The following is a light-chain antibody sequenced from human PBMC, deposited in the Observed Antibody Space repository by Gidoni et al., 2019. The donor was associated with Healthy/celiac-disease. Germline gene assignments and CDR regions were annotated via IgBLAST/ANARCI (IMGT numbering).Light chain of an antibody. CDR3: QQYGSSPT. Sequence: ELVLTQSPGTLSLSPGERATLSCRASQSVSSSYLARYQQKPGQAPRLLIYGASSRATGIPDRFSGSGSGTDFTLTISRLEPEDFAVYYCQQYGSSPTFXQXTKVEIK. J-gene: IGKJ1*01. V-gene: IGKV3-20*01. CDR2: GAS. CDR1: QSVSSSY.